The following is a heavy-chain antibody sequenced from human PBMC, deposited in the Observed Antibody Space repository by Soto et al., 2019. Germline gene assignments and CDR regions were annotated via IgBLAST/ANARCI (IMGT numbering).Heavy chain of an antibody. CDR2: INPSRGSI. Sequence: QVQLVQSGAEGKKPGASVRVSCKASGYSFTSYYMHWVRQAPGQGLEWMGIINPSRGSITYAQKFQGRVTMTRDTSTRTVYMELSILRSEDTAVYYYTRESAFYDILTGYPPSYYFDYWGQGTLVTVSS. D-gene: IGHD3-9*01. J-gene: IGHJ4*02. CDR3: TRESAFYDILTGYPPSYYFDY. V-gene: IGHV1-46*01. CDR1: GYSFTSYY.